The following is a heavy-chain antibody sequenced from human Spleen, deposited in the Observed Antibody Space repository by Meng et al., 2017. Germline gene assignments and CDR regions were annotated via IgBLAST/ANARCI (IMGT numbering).Heavy chain of an antibody. CDR1: GFTFSSFA. CDR2: ISNNGGST. V-gene: IGHV3-64*01. J-gene: IGHJ5*02. CDR3: ARGGAAFYNWFDP. Sequence: EVQLGESGGGLVQPGGSLRLSCAASGFTFSSFAMHWVRQAPGKGLEYVSAISNNGGSTYHANSVKGRFTISRDNSKNTLYLQMGSLRAEDMAVYYCARGGAAFYNWFDPWGQGTLVTASS. D-gene: IGHD3-3*02.